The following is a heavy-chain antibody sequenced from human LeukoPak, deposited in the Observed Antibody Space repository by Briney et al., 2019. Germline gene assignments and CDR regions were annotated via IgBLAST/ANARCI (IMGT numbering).Heavy chain of an antibody. Sequence: SETLSLTCTVSGGSISSSSYYWGWIRQPPGKGLEWIGSIYYSGSTYYNPSLKSRVTISVDTSKNQFSLKLSSVTAADTAVYYCARVGSGSYYHFDYWGQGTLVTVSS. V-gene: IGHV4-39*07. J-gene: IGHJ4*02. CDR1: GGSISSSSYY. CDR3: ARVGSGSYYHFDY. CDR2: IYYSGST. D-gene: IGHD1-26*01.